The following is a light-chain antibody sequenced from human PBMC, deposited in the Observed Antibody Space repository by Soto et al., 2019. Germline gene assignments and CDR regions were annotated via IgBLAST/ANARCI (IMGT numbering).Light chain of an antibody. CDR2: EAS. CDR1: QTVSGW. Sequence: DIQMTQSPSTLSASVGYRVTVTCLASQTVSGWLAWYQQKPGKAPKLLIYEASTLKRGVPSRFSGSGSGTKFTLTISSLQPDDFATYYCQHYNSYSEAFGQGSKVDIK. J-gene: IGKJ1*01. CDR3: QHYNSYSEA. V-gene: IGKV1-5*01.